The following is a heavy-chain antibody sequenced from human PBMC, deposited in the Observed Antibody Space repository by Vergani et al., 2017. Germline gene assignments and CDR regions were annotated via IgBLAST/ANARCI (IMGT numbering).Heavy chain of an antibody. CDR2: IYTSGST. J-gene: IGHJ6*03. Sequence: QVQLQESGPGLVKPSQTLSLTCTVSGGSISSGSYYWSWIRQPAGKGLEWIGRIYTSGSTNYNPSLKSRVTMSVDTSKNQFSLKLSSVTAADTAVYYCARDRRNTAMGWGDYYYMDVWGKGTTVTVSS. V-gene: IGHV4-61*02. D-gene: IGHD5-18*01. CDR1: GGSISSGSYY. CDR3: ARDRRNTAMGWGDYYYMDV.